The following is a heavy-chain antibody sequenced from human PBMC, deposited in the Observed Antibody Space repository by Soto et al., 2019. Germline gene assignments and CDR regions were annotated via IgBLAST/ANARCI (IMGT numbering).Heavy chain of an antibody. CDR1: GYSFSTYD. CDR3: ARPYCDSTSCYTDWFDP. D-gene: IGHD2-2*02. J-gene: IGHJ5*02. Sequence: QVQLVQSGAEVKKPGALVKVSCKASGYSFSTYDINWVRQAAGQGLEWMGWVNPKSGNTDYAQRFRGRVTMTSNTSISTAYMELSALTPEDTAVYYCARPYCDSTSCYTDWFDPWGQGTLVTVSS. V-gene: IGHV1-8*01. CDR2: VNPKSGNT.